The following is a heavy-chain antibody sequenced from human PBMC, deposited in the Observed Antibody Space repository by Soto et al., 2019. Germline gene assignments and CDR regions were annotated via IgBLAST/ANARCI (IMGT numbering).Heavy chain of an antibody. D-gene: IGHD1-26*01. CDR2: ISYDGSRK. CDR1: EFTFRNFA. Sequence: QVHLVESGGGVVQPGSSLRLSCAASEFTFRNFAMHWLRQSPGTGLEWVAVISYDGSRKADSVKGRFTVSRDNSWNTLYLQMNSLRAEDTAIYYCARGDREDIEEVVGVRPGEYSMDVWGQGTTVTVSS. J-gene: IGHJ6*02. CDR3: ARGDREDIEEVVGVRPGEYSMDV. V-gene: IGHV3-30-3*01.